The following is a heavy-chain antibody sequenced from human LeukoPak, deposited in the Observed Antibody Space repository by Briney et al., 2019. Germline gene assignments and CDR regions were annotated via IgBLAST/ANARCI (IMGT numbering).Heavy chain of an antibody. CDR1: GYTFTGYY. CDR2: MNPNSGNT. V-gene: IGHV1-8*02. CDR3: ATSRRGPFDY. J-gene: IGHJ4*02. Sequence: ASVKVSCKASGYTFTGYYIHWVRQATGQGLEWMGWMNPNSGNTGYAQKFQGRVTMTRNTSISTAYMELSSLRSEDTAVYYCATSRRGPFDYWGQGTLVTVSS.